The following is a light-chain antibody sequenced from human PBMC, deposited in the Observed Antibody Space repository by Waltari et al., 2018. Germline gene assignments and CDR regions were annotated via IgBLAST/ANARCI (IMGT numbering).Light chain of an antibody. CDR1: QSLGTN. V-gene: IGKV3-15*01. Sequence: ETVMTQSPATLSVSPWGRATLSCRASQSLGTNLAWYQQKHGQAPRLLIYGASSRATGVPARFSGSGSGTDFTLTISSLQSEDFVVYYCQQYNNWPLYTFGQGTKLEI. CDR3: QQYNNWPLYT. CDR2: GAS. J-gene: IGKJ2*01.